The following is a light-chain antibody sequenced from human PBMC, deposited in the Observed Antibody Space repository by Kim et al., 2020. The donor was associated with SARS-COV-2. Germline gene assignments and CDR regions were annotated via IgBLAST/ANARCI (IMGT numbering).Light chain of an antibody. J-gene: IGKJ4*01. CDR2: AAS. V-gene: IGKV1-8*01. Sequence: ASTGDRVTITCRASQGINTYLAWYQQKPGQAPKLLIYAASTLQSGVPSRFSGSGSGTDFTLTISCLQSEDFAIYYCQQYYDYPLTFGGGTKVDIK. CDR3: QQYYDYPLT. CDR1: QGINTY.